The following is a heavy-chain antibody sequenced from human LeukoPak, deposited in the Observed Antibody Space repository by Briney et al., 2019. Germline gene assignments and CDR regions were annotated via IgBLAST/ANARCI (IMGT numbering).Heavy chain of an antibody. V-gene: IGHV3-66*02. CDR2: IYSDDST. Sequence: GGSLRLSCAASGLTVSSNYMSWVRQAPGKGLEWVSVIYSDDSTYYADSVRGRFTISRDNSKNTLYLQMNSLRAEDTAVYYCARDGGVGATRLNIWGQGTMVTVSS. D-gene: IGHD1-26*01. CDR3: ARDGGVGATRLNI. J-gene: IGHJ3*02. CDR1: GLTVSSNY.